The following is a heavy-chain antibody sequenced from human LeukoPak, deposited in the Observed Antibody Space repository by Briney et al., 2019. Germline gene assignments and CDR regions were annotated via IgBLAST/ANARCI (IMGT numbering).Heavy chain of an antibody. Sequence: SETLSLTCAVSGGSFSGYYWSWIRQPPGKGLEWIGEINHSGSTNYSPSLKSRVTISVDTSKNQFSLKLSSVTAADTAVYYCARALRGAAAGNYYFDSWGQGTLVTVSS. D-gene: IGHD6-13*01. CDR2: INHSGST. CDR3: ARALRGAAAGNYYFDS. CDR1: GGSFSGYY. J-gene: IGHJ4*02. V-gene: IGHV4-34*01.